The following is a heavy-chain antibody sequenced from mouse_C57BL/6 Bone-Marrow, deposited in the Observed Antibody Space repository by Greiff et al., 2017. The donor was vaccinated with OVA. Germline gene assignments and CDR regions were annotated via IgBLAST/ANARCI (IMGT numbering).Heavy chain of an antibody. Sequence: EVQLQQSGAELVRPGASVKLSCTASGFNIKDDYMHWVKQRPEQGLEWIGWIDPENGDTEYASKFKGKATITADTSSNTAYLQLSSLTSEDTAVYYCTLIYYDFTSTYYYAMYYWGQGTSVTVSS. CDR1: GFNIKDDY. CDR2: IDPENGDT. V-gene: IGHV14-4*01. CDR3: TLIYYDFTSTYYYAMYY. D-gene: IGHD2-4*01. J-gene: IGHJ4*01.